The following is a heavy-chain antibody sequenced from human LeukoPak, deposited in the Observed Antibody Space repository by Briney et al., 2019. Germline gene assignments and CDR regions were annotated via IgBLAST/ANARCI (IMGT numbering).Heavy chain of an antibody. Sequence: SETLSLTCTVSGVSITTYYWSWLRQPAGKGLEWIGRIYNGGSPNYNPSLKSRVTMSLDTSKNQFSLKLTSVTAADTAVYFCARDVGSSGWLLASWGQGTRVTVSS. J-gene: IGHJ4*02. CDR1: GVSITTYY. D-gene: IGHD6-19*01. V-gene: IGHV4-4*07. CDR2: IYNGGSP. CDR3: ARDVGSSGWLLAS.